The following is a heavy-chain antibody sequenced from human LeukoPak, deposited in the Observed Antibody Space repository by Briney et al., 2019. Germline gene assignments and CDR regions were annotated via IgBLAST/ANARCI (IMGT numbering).Heavy chain of an antibody. Sequence: PSETLSLTCGVYDGSFSGYYWSWIRQPAGKGLEWIGRIYSSGNTNYNPSLKSRVTISRDTSKNQFSLKLSSVTAADTAVYYCAGDLVAADNNWFDSWGQGTRVTVSS. J-gene: IGHJ5*01. CDR3: AGDLVAADNNWFDS. CDR1: DGSFSGYY. V-gene: IGHV4-4*07. CDR2: IYSSGNT. D-gene: IGHD6-25*01.